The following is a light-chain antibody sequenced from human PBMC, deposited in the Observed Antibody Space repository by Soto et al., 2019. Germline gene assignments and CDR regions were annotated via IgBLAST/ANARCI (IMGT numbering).Light chain of an antibody. J-gene: IGLJ1*01. Sequence: QSALTQPASVSGSPGQSITISCTGTSSDVGGYNSVSWYQQHPGKAPKLMIYEVNNRPSGVSNRFSGSKSGNTASLTISGLQAEDEADYYCNSYAGSRNYYLFGPGTKVTVL. CDR1: SSDVGGYNS. CDR3: NSYAGSRNYYL. V-gene: IGLV2-14*01. CDR2: EVN.